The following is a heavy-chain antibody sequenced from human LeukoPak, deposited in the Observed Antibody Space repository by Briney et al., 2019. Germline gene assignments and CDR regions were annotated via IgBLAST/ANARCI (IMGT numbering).Heavy chain of an antibody. CDR2: INWNGGST. CDR3: ARVVGWDYYGSGSYYNGLLHAFDI. V-gene: IGHV3-20*04. D-gene: IGHD3-10*01. J-gene: IGHJ3*02. Sequence: PGGSLRLSCEASGFTFDDYGMSWVRQAPGKGLEWVSGINWNGGSTGYADSVKGRFTISRDNAKNSLYLQMNSLRAEDTALYYCARVVGWDYYGSGSYYNGLLHAFDIWGQGTMVTVSS. CDR1: GFTFDDYG.